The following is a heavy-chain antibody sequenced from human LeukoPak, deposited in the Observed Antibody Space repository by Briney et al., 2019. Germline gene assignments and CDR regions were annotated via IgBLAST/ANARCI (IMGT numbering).Heavy chain of an antibody. CDR3: ARVKSSGWGTTEFDP. J-gene: IGHJ5*02. D-gene: IGHD6-19*01. CDR2: IYYSGST. CDR1: GGSISSSSYY. Sequence: SETLSLTCTVSGGSISSSSYYWGWIRQPPGKGLEWIGSIYYSGSTYYNPSLKSRVTISVDTSKNQFSLKLSSVTVADTAVYYCARVKSSGWGTTEFDPWGQGTLVTVSS. V-gene: IGHV4-39*07.